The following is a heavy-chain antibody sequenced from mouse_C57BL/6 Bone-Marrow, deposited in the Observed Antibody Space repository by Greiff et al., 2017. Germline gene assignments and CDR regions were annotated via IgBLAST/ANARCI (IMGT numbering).Heavy chain of an antibody. CDR1: GYTFTSYW. V-gene: IGHV1-52*01. J-gene: IGHJ1*03. Sequence: QVQLQQPGAELVRPGSSVKLSCKASGYTFTSYWMHWVKQRPIQGLEWIGNIDPSDSETHYNQKFKDKATLTVDKSSSTAYMQLSSLTSEDSAVYYCARWVTTVATRYFDVWGTGTTVTVSS. CDR2: IDPSDSET. D-gene: IGHD1-1*01. CDR3: ARWVTTVATRYFDV.